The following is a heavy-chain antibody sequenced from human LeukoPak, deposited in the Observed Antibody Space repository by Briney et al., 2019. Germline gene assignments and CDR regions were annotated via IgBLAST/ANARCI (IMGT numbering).Heavy chain of an antibody. D-gene: IGHD2-2*03. J-gene: IGHJ5*02. V-gene: IGHV1-69*04. Sequence: GASVKVSCKASGGTFSSYAISWVRQAPGQGLEWMGRIIPILGIANYAQKFQGRVTITADKSTSTAYMELSSLRSEDTAVYYCARRWILYRPANWFDPWGQGTLVTVSS. CDR3: ARRWILYRPANWFDP. CDR2: IIPILGIA. CDR1: GGTFSSYA.